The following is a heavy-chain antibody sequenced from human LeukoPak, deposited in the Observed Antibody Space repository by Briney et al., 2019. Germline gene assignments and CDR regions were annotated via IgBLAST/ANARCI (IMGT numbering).Heavy chain of an antibody. CDR1: GGSFSGYY. D-gene: IGHD4-23*01. CDR2: INHSGST. CDR3: ARRRRWYYYYMDV. J-gene: IGHJ6*03. Sequence: PSETLSLTCAVYGGSFSGYYWSWIRQPPGKGLEWIGVINHSGSTNYNPSLKSRVTISVDTSKNQFSLKLSSVTAADTAVYYCARRRRWYYYYMDVWGKGTTVTVSS. V-gene: IGHV4-34*01.